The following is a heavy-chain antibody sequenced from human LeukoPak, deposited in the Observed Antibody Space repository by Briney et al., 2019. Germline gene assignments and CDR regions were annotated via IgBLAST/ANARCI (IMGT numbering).Heavy chain of an antibody. CDR1: GYTFTSYG. CDR2: ISAYNGNT. CDR3: ARDRAAAGTELFGIDY. D-gene: IGHD6-13*01. Sequence: ASVKVSCKASGYTFTSYGISWVRQAPGQGLEWMGWISAYNGNTNYAQKLQGRVTMTTDTSTSTAYMELRGLRSDDTAVYYCARDRAAAGTELFGIDYWGQGTLVTVSS. V-gene: IGHV1-18*01. J-gene: IGHJ4*02.